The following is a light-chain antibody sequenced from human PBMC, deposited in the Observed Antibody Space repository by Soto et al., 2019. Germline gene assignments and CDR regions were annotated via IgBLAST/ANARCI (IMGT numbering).Light chain of an antibody. V-gene: IGKV3-20*01. CDR3: QQYGRTPLT. J-gene: IGKJ1*01. Sequence: EVVLTQSPGTLPLSPGERATLSCRASEGVSSGYLAWYQQKPGQAPRLLIYGASRRATGIPDRFSGSGSGTDFTLTISRLDPEDFAVYHCQQYGRTPLTFGQGT. CDR2: GAS. CDR1: EGVSSGY.